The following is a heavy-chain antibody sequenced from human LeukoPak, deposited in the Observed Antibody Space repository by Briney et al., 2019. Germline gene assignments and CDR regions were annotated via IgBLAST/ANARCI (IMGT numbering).Heavy chain of an antibody. J-gene: IGHJ3*02. CDR1: GFTFSSYG. Sequence: GGSLRLSCAASGFTFSSYGMHWVRQAPGKGLEWVAVISYDGSNKYYADSVKGRFTISRDNSKNTLYLQMNSLRAEDTAVYYCAKAKSGYSIEDAFDIWGQGTMVTVSS. CDR2: ISYDGSNK. D-gene: IGHD6-13*01. CDR3: AKAKSGYSIEDAFDI. V-gene: IGHV3-30*18.